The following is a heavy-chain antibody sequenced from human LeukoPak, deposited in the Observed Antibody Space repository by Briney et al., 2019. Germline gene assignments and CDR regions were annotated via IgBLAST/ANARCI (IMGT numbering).Heavy chain of an antibody. CDR2: IYYSGST. J-gene: IGHJ4*02. D-gene: IGHD3-22*01. Sequence: SETLSLTCTVSGGSIRTYYWSWIRQHPGKGLEWIGYIYYSGSTYYNPSLKSRVAISVDTSKNQFSLTVSSVTAADTAVYYCTRDVPRSSGYPDNWGQGTLVTVSS. CDR1: GGSIRTYY. CDR3: TRDVPRSSGYPDN. V-gene: IGHV4-59*12.